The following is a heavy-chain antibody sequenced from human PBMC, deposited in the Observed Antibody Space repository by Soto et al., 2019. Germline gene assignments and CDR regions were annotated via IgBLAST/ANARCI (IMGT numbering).Heavy chain of an antibody. J-gene: IGHJ6*02. CDR3: ARMGDIVVVPAAIRMTVYGYYYGMDV. CDR2: IIPIFGTA. D-gene: IGHD2-2*02. V-gene: IGHV1-69*13. CDR1: GGTFSSYA. Sequence: SVKVSCKASGGTFSSYAISWVRQAPGQGLEWMGGIIPIFGTANYAQKFQGRVTITADESTSTAYMELSSLRSEDTAVYYCARMGDIVVVPAAIRMTVYGYYYGMDVWGQGTTVTVSS.